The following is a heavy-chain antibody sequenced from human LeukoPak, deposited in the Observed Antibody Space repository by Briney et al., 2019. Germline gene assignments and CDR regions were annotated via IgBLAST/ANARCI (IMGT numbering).Heavy chain of an antibody. Sequence: GASLKISFKGSGSSFTSYWIGWVRPMPGKGVEWMGIIYPGDSDTRYSPSFQGQVTISAAKSISTAYLQWSSLKASDTAMYYCARHGVLRYFDWSGPFDYWGQGTLVTVSS. CDR1: GSSFTSYW. V-gene: IGHV5-51*01. J-gene: IGHJ4*02. CDR3: ARHGVLRYFDWSGPFDY. D-gene: IGHD3-9*01. CDR2: IYPGDSDT.